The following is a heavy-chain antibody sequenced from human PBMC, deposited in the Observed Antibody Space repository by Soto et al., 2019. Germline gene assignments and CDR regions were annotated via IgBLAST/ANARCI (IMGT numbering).Heavy chain of an antibody. CDR3: AKDPRHYYYMDV. V-gene: IGHV3-23*01. CDR1: GFTFSSYA. CDR2: ISGSGGST. Sequence: GGSLRLSCAASGFTFSSYATSWVRQAPGKGLEWVSAISGSGGSTYYADSVKGRFTISRDNSKNTLYLQMNSLRAEDTAVYYCAKDPRHYYYMDVWGKGTTVTVSS. J-gene: IGHJ6*03.